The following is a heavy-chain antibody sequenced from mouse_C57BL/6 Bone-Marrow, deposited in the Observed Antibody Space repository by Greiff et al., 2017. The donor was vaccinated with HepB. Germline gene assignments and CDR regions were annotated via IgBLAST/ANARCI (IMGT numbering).Heavy chain of an antibody. CDR3: ARGYYDYDAFDY. J-gene: IGHJ2*01. CDR2: INPSSGYT. V-gene: IGHV1-4*01. Sequence: VQLQQSGAELARPGASVKMSCKASGYTFTSYTMHWVKQRPGQGLEWIGYINPSSGYTKYNQKFKDKATLTADKSSSTAYMQLSSLTSEDSAVYYCARGYYDYDAFDYWGQGTTLTVSS. CDR1: GYTFTSYT. D-gene: IGHD2-4*01.